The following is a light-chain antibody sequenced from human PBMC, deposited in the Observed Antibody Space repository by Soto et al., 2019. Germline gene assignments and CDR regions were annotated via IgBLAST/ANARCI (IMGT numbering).Light chain of an antibody. V-gene: IGKV3-11*01. Sequence: EIVMTHSPTTLSVSPGKRATLSCRAGQSVSSYLAWYQQKPGQAPRLLIYDASTRATGIPARFSGSGSGTDFTLTISSLEPEDFAVYYCQQRSNWPITFGQGTRLEIK. CDR1: QSVSSY. J-gene: IGKJ5*01. CDR2: DAS. CDR3: QQRSNWPIT.